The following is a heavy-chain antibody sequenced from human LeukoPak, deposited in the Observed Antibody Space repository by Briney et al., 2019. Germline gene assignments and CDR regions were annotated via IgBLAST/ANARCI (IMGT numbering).Heavy chain of an antibody. CDR3: AREGGFYRPLDY. CDR1: GSSINNNF. J-gene: IGHJ4*02. V-gene: IGHV4-59*12. CDR2: IYSSGSA. D-gene: IGHD3-3*01. Sequence: SETLSLTCTVSGSSINNNFWTWIRQPPGKGLEWIGYIYSSGSASYNPSIKSRVIISGDTSKNQISLKLTSVTAADTAVYYCAREGGFYRPLDYSGQGTLVTVSS.